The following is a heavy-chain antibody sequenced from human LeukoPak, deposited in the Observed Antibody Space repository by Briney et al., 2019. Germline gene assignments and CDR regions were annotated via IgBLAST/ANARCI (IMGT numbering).Heavy chain of an antibody. CDR3: ATRHNIVVVPAAYYYYYGMDV. D-gene: IGHD2-2*01. CDR2: ISGSGGST. Sequence: GGSLRLSCAASGFTFSSYSMNWVRQAPGKGLEWVSAISGSGGSTYYADSVKGRFTISRDNSKNTLYLQMNSLRAEDTAVYYCATRHNIVVVPAAYYYYYGMDVWGQGTTVTVSS. J-gene: IGHJ6*02. V-gene: IGHV3-23*01. CDR1: GFTFSSYS.